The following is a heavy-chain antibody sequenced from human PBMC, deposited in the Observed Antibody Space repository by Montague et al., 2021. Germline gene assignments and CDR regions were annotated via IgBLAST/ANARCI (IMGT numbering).Heavy chain of an antibody. D-gene: IGHD3-22*01. CDR1: GDSINGWY. V-gene: IGHV4-59*01. CDR3: ARQGFYESGGFFI. CDR2: VFYSGAT. Sequence: SETLSLTCSVSGDSINGWYWSWIRQPPGKGLEWIGSVFYSGATNYNPSLKSRVTMSADTSKNRVSLKVNSVTAADTAVYYCARQGFYESGGFFIWGLGTLVTVSS. J-gene: IGHJ4*02.